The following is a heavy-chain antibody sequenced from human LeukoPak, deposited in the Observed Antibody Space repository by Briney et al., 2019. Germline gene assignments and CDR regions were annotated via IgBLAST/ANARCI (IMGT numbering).Heavy chain of an antibody. CDR1: GGSISSGDYY. Sequence: SETPSLTCTVSGGSISSGDYYWSWIRQPPGKGLEWSAYMYYSGSTYYNPSLKSRVTMSADTSKNQRSLKLISVTASDTAVYFCAGAPNQHYFDYWGQGTLVAVSS. V-gene: IGHV4-30-4*02. CDR2: MYYSGST. D-gene: IGHD3-16*01. CDR3: AGAPNQHYFDY. J-gene: IGHJ4*02.